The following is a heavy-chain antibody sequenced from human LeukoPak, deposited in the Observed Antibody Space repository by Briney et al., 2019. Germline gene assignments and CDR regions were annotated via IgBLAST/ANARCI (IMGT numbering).Heavy chain of an antibody. CDR3: ARGWAQHDL. CDR1: GFTFSSYW. J-gene: IGHJ5*02. CDR2: LKEDGNEK. Sequence: PGGSLRLSCAASGFTFSSYWMSWVRQAPGKGLGWVANLKEDGNEKYYVDSVKGRFTISRDNAKNSLYLQMNSLREDDTAVYYCARGWAQHDLWGQGTLVTVSS. V-gene: IGHV3-7*01. D-gene: IGHD1-1*01.